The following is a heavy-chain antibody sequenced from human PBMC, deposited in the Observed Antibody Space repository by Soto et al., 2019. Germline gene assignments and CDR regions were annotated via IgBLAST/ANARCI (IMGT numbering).Heavy chain of an antibody. V-gene: IGHV1-3*01. CDR3: ARGQDGYGSRAFDI. CDR1: GYTFTSYA. CDR2: INAGNGNT. Sequence: QVQLVQSGAEVKKPGASVKVSCKASGYTFTSYAMHWVRQAPGQRLEWMGWINAGNGNTKYSQKFQGRVTITRDTSASTAYMELSSLRSEDTAVYYCARGQDGYGSRAFDIWGQGTMVTVSS. D-gene: IGHD3-10*01. J-gene: IGHJ3*02.